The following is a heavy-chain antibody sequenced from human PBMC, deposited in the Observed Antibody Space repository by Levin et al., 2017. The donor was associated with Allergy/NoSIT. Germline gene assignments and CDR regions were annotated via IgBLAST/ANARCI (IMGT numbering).Heavy chain of an antibody. CDR1: GGTFSSYA. J-gene: IGHJ4*02. CDR2: IIPIFGTA. Sequence: GASVKVSCKASGGTFSSYAISWVRQAPGQGLEWMGGIIPIFGTANYAQKFQGRVTITADESTSTAYMELSSLRSEDTAVYYCARNSELGYCSGGSCYIADYWGQGTLVTVSS. CDR3: ARNSELGYCSGGSCYIADY. D-gene: IGHD2-15*01. V-gene: IGHV1-69*13.